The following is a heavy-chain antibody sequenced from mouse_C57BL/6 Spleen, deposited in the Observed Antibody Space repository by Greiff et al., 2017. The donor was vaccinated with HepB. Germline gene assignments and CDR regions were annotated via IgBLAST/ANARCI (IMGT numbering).Heavy chain of an antibody. CDR3: ARRRVLRQGYFDY. V-gene: IGHV1-81*01. CDR2: IYPRSGNT. J-gene: IGHJ2*01. D-gene: IGHD2-4*01. CDR1: GYTFTSYG. Sequence: QVQLQQSGAELARPGASVKLSCKASGYTFTSYGISWVKQRTGQGLEWIGEIYPRSGNTYYNEKFKGKATLTVDKSSSTAYMELRSLTSEDSAVYFCARRRVLRQGYFDYWGQGTTLTVSS.